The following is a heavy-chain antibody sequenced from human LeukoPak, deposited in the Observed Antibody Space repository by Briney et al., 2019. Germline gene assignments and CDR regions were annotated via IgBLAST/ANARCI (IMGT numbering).Heavy chain of an antibody. D-gene: IGHD2-2*01. Sequence: GESLQISCKGSGYSFTSYWIGWVRQMPGKGLEWMGIIYPGDSDTTYSPSFQGQVTISADKSISTAYLQWSSLKASDTAMYYCARRDGYCSSTSCYADYYYGMDVWGQGTTVTVSS. J-gene: IGHJ6*02. CDR3: ARRDGYCSSTSCYADYYYGMDV. CDR2: IYPGDSDT. CDR1: GYSFTSYW. V-gene: IGHV5-51*01.